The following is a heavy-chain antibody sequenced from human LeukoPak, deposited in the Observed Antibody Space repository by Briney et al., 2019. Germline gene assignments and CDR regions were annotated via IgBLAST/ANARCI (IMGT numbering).Heavy chain of an antibody. CDR2: ISAYNGNT. Sequence: GASVKVSCKASGYTFTSYGISWVRQAPGQGLEWMGWISAYNGNTNYAQKLQGRVTMTTDTSTGTAYMELRSLRSDDTAVYYCARFSSSSWPGYYYYYYMDVWGKGTTVTVSS. J-gene: IGHJ6*03. CDR1: GYTFTSYG. CDR3: ARFSSSSWPGYYYYYYMDV. V-gene: IGHV1-18*01. D-gene: IGHD6-13*01.